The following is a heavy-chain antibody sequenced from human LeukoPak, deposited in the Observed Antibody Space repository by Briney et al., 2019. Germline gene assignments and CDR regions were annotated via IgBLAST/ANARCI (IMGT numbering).Heavy chain of an antibody. CDR3: ARRAPYYYDSSGYYNYYYYMDV. CDR1: GGSISSSSYY. Sequence: SETLSLTCTVSGGSISSSSYYWGWIRQPPGKGLEWIGSIYYSASTYYNPSLKSRVTISVDTSKNQFSLKLSSVTAADTAVYYCARRAPYYYDSSGYYNYYYYMDVWGKGTTVTVSS. D-gene: IGHD3-22*01. J-gene: IGHJ6*03. CDR2: IYYSAST. V-gene: IGHV4-39*01.